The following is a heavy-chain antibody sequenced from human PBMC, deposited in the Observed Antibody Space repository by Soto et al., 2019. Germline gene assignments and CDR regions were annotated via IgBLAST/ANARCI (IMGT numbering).Heavy chain of an antibody. CDR2: ISGSGGST. D-gene: IGHD3-22*01. V-gene: IGHV3-23*01. J-gene: IGHJ4*02. CDR1: GFTFSSYA. CDR3: ATGTGGTYYYDSRNYFDY. Sequence: GGSLRLSFAASGFTFSSYAMSWVRQAPGKGLEWVSAISGSGGSTYYADSVKGRFTISRDNSKNTLYLQMNSLRAEDTAVYYCATGTGGTYYYDSRNYFDYWGQGTLVTVS.